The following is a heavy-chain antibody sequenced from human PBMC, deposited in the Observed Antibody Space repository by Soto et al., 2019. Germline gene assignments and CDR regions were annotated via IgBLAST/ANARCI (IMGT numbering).Heavy chain of an antibody. V-gene: IGHV1-18*04. CDR1: GYTFTSYG. J-gene: IGHJ4*02. CDR2: ISAYNGNT. CDR3: ARIHYPPGGYYDSSGYFDY. Sequence: GASVKVSCKASGYTFTSYGISWVRQAPGQGLEWMGWISAYNGNTNYAQKLQGRVTMTTDTSTSTAYMELRSLRSDDTAVYYCARIHYPPGGYYDSSGYFDYWGQGTLVTVSS. D-gene: IGHD3-22*01.